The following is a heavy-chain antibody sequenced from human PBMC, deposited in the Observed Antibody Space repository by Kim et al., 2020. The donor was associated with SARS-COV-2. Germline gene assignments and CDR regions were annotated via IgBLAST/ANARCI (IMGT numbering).Heavy chain of an antibody. D-gene: IGHD6-13*01. CDR3: ATHTPMQQLVGSWFDP. Sequence: ASVKVSCKVSGYTLTELSMHWVRQAPGKGLEWMGGFDPEDGETIYAQKFQGRVTMTEDTSTDTAYMELSSLRSEDTAVYYCATHTPMQQLVGSWFDPWGQGTLVTVSS. CDR2: FDPEDGET. CDR1: GYTLTELS. V-gene: IGHV1-24*01. J-gene: IGHJ5*02.